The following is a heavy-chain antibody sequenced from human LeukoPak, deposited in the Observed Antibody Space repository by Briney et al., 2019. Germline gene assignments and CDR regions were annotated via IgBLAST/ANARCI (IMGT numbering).Heavy chain of an antibody. CDR3: ARDAPGPFDY. CDR1: GFTFSSYG. CDR2: ISYDGSNK. V-gene: IGHV3-30*03. J-gene: IGHJ4*02. Sequence: GRSLRLSCAASGFTFSSYGMHWVRQAPGKGLEWVVVISYDGSNKYYADSVKGRFTISRDNSENMLFLQMDSLRAEDTAVYYCARDAPGPFDYWGLGTLVTVSS.